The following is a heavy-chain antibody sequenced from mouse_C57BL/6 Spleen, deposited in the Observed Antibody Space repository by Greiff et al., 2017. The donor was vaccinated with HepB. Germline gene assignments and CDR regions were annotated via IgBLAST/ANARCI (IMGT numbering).Heavy chain of an antibody. CDR2: IDPSDSYT. J-gene: IGHJ1*03. Sequence: VQLQQPGAELVKPGASVKLSCKASGYTFTSYWMQWVKQRPGQGLEWIGEIDPSDSYTNYNQKFKGKATLTVDTSSSTAYMQLSSLTSEDSAVYYCARRDYGSSYVGYFDVWGTGTTVTVSS. CDR3: ARRDYGSSYVGYFDV. D-gene: IGHD1-1*01. V-gene: IGHV1-50*01. CDR1: GYTFTSYW.